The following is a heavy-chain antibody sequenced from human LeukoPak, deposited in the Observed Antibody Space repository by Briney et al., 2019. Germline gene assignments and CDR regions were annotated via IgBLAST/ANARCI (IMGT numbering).Heavy chain of an antibody. D-gene: IGHD6-19*01. CDR3: AREAVAGNFDY. Sequence: GRSLRLSCAASGFTFSSYAMHWVRQAPGKGLEWVAVISYDESNKYYADSVKGRFTISRDNSKNTLYLQMNSLRAEDTAVYYCAREAVAGNFDYWGQGTLVTVSS. CDR2: ISYDESNK. CDR1: GFTFSSYA. V-gene: IGHV3-30*04. J-gene: IGHJ4*02.